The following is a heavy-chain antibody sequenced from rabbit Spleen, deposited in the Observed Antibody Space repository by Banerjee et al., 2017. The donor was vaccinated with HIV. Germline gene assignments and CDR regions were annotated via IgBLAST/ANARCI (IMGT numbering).Heavy chain of an antibody. J-gene: IGHJ4*01. CDR1: GFTLSSYY. V-gene: IGHV1S7*01. CDR2: IDPVFGIT. D-gene: IGHD8-1*01. CDR3: ARDGAGGSYFAL. Sequence: HLKESGGGLVQPGGSLKLSCTPSGFTLSSYYMNWVRQAPGKGLEWIGYIDPVFGITYYANWVNGRFSISRENAQNTVFLQMTSLTAADTATYFCARDGAGGSYFALWVPGTLVTVS.